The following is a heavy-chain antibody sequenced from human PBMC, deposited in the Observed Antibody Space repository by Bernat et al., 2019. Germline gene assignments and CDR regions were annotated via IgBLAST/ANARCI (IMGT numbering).Heavy chain of an antibody. CDR1: GLTFSSHW. J-gene: IGHJ4*02. Sequence: EVQLVESGGGLVQPGGSLRLSCAASGLTFSSHWMHWVRQAPGKGLVWVSRINSDGSSTSYADSVKGRFTISRDNAKNTLFLQMTSLRAEDKAVYYCARDQYSSTWEPFDCWGQGTLVTVSS. D-gene: IGHD6-13*01. V-gene: IGHV3-74*01. CDR3: ARDQYSSTWEPFDC. CDR2: INSDGSST.